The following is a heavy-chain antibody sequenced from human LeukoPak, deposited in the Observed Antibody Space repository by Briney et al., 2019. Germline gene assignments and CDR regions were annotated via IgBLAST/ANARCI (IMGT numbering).Heavy chain of an antibody. D-gene: IGHD6-13*01. V-gene: IGHV3-7*01. J-gene: IGHJ4*02. CDR3: AREGRTWFRSSWYDY. Sequence: GGSLRLSCAASEFTVSSTYMSWVRQAPGKGLEWVANVKRDGSEKYYVDSVKGRFTISRDNAKNSLYLQMNSLRAEDTAVYYCAREGRTWFRSSWYDYWGQGTLVTVSS. CDR2: VKRDGSEK. CDR1: EFTVSSTY.